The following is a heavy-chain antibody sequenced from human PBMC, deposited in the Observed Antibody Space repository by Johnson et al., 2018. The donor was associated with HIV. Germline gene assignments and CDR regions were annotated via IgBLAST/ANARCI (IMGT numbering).Heavy chain of an antibody. CDR1: GFTFSNYG. D-gene: IGHD2-21*01. CDR3: AKGLFHQVASQYGPGAFDI. CDR2: ITCGGSEK. Sequence: VQLVESGGGVVQPWRSLRLSCVASGFTFSNYGMHWVRQAPAKGLEWVADITCGGSEKFYVDSVKGRLTISRDDAKNSLYLQVNSLRAEDTAVYYCAKGLFHQVASQYGPGAFDIWGQGTMVTVSS. V-gene: IGHV3-52*01. J-gene: IGHJ3*02.